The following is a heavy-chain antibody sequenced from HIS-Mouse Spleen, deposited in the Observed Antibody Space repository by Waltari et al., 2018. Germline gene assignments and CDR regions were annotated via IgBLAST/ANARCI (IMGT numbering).Heavy chain of an antibody. CDR1: GGSLSSGSYS. J-gene: IGHJ4*02. Sequence: QLQLQESGPGLVKPSETLSLTCTVSGGSLSSGSYSWGWIRQPPGKGLEWIGSIYYSGSTYYNPSLKSRVTISVDTSKNQFSLKLSSVTAADTAVYYCARGRRYYGSGSYGSFDYWGQGTLVTVSS. CDR3: ARGRRYYGSGSYGSFDY. D-gene: IGHD3-10*01. CDR2: IYYSGST. V-gene: IGHV4-39*07.